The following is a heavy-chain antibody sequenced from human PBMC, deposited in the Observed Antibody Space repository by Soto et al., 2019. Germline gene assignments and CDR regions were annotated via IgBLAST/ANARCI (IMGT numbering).Heavy chain of an antibody. CDR2: IYYSGST. Sequence: SETLSLTCTVSGGSISSYYWSWIRQPPGKGLEWIGYIYYSGSTNXXXXXXXXXXXXXXXXXXQFSLKLSSVTAADTAVYYCARVFCSGGSCSFDYWGQGTLVTVSS. J-gene: IGHJ4*02. CDR3: ARVFCSGGSCSFDY. D-gene: IGHD2-15*01. CDR1: GGSISSYY. V-gene: IGHV4-59*01.